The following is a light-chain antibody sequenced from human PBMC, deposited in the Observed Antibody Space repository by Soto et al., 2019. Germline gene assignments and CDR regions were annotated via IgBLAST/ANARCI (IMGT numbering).Light chain of an antibody. J-gene: IGKJ4*01. V-gene: IGKV3-20*01. CDR3: QQYGSSPLT. CDR2: AAS. Sequence: EIVLAQSPGTLSLSPGQRATLSCRASQSVSRDYVAWYQHKPGQAPRLLIYAASSRPSGIPDRFGGSGSGTDFTLTISRLEPEDFALYYCQQYGSSPLTLGGGTKVDIK. CDR1: QSVSRDY.